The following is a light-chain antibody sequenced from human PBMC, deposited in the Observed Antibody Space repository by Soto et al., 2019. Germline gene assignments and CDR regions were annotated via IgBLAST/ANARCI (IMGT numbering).Light chain of an antibody. CDR3: QHYDSLPIT. V-gene: IGKV3-20*01. CDR2: GAS. J-gene: IGKJ5*01. Sequence: EIVLTQSPGTLSLSPGEGATRPCRASQSVSNSYLAWYQQKPGQAPRLLIYGASSRATGIPDRFSGSGSGTDFILTISRLEPEDFAVFYCQHYDSLPITFGQGTRLEIK. CDR1: QSVSNSY.